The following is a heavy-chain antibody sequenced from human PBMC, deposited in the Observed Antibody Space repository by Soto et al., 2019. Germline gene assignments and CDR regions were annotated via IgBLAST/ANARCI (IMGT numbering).Heavy chain of an antibody. V-gene: IGHV1-18*01. J-gene: IGHJ5*02. D-gene: IGHD1-1*01. Sequence: QVQLVQSGAEVKKPGASVKVSCKASGYTFTSYGISWVRQAPGQGLEWMGWISAYNGNTNYAQKLQGRVTLPTDTATSPAYMELRSLRSDDPAVYYCASAGWNGGNWFDPWGQGTLVTVSS. CDR3: ASAGWNGGNWFDP. CDR1: GYTFTSYG. CDR2: ISAYNGNT.